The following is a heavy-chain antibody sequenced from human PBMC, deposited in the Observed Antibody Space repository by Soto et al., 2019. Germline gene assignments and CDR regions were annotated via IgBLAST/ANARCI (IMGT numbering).Heavy chain of an antibody. J-gene: IGHJ4*02. CDR1: GFTFSSYA. D-gene: IGHD4-17*01. CDR3: AKDLVPTTVTTFDY. Sequence: EVQLLESGGGLVQPGGSLRLSCAASGFTFSSYAMSWVRQAPGKGLEWVSAISSSGGNTYYADSVKGRFTISRDNSKNTLYLQMNSLRAEDTAVYYCAKDLVPTTVTTFDYWGQGALVTASS. CDR2: ISSSGGNT. V-gene: IGHV3-23*01.